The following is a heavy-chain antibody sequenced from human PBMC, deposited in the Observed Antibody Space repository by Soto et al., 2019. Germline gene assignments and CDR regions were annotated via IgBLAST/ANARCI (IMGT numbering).Heavy chain of an antibody. J-gene: IGHJ5*02. D-gene: IGHD1-1*01. Sequence: GGSLRLSCAASGFIFENFGMSLVRQAPGKGLEWISSISGSGFKKYYADSVKCRFTISRDNSKSTVYLELNNLSAEDTAVYHCAKNQGVELVPLATVDWFDHWGPRSVVTVFS. CDR3: AKNQGVELVPLATVDWFDH. V-gene: IGHV3-23*01. CDR2: ISGSGFKK. CDR1: GFIFENFG.